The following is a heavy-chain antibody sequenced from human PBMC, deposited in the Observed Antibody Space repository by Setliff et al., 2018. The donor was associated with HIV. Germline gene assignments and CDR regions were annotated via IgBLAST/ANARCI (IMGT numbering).Heavy chain of an antibody. CDR3: ARGSGGWYIDNWFDP. CDR2: IYTRGST. CDR1: GGSMSTYY. J-gene: IGHJ5*02. Sequence: PSETLSLTCTVSGGSMSTYYWSWIRQPAGKGLEWIGHIYTRGSTNYNPSLKSRVTISVDTSKNQFSLKLSSVTAADTAVYYCARGSGGWYIDNWFDPWGQGTLVTVSS. D-gene: IGHD6-19*01. V-gene: IGHV4-4*07.